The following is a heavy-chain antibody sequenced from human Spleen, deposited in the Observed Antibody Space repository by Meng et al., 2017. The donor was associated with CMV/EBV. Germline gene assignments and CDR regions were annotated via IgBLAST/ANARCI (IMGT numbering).Heavy chain of an antibody. CDR2: IYPGDSNT. D-gene: IGHD2-2*01. Sequence: GESLKISCKGSGYRFTNYWIGWVRQMPGKGLEWMGIIYPGDSNTRYSPSFQGQVIISADKSINTAYLQWSSLKASDTAIYYCARRYCSSTTCYDSWGQGTLVTVSS. J-gene: IGHJ4*02. V-gene: IGHV5-51*01. CDR1: GYRFTNYW. CDR3: ARRYCSSTTCYDS.